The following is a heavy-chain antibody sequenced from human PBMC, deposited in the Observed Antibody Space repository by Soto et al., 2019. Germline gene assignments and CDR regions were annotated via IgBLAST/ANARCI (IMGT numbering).Heavy chain of an antibody. V-gene: IGHV2-5*02. CDR1: RLKRSTSGVG. Sequence: QITLKESGPTLVKPTQTLTVTCTFSRLKRSTSGVGVGWIRQPPGKALEWLALIYWDDDKRYSPSLKSRLTITKDTSKNQVVLTMTNMDPVDTATYYCAHRPGEVGYCSSTSCYTYNWFDPWGQGTLVTVSS. CDR2: IYWDDDK. J-gene: IGHJ5*02. D-gene: IGHD2-2*02. CDR3: AHRPGEVGYCSSTSCYTYNWFDP.